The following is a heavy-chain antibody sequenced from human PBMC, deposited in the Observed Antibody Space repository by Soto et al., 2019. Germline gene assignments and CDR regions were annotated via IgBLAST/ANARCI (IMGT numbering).Heavy chain of an antibody. J-gene: IGHJ6*02. CDR3: ARCIAVAGTGYYYGMDV. CDR2: INPNSVGT. V-gene: IGHV1-2*04. D-gene: IGHD6-19*01. CDR1: GYTFTGYY. Sequence: ASVKVSCKASGYTFTGYYMHWVRQAPGQGLEWMGWINPNSVGTNYAQKFQGWVTMTRDTSISTAYMELSRLRSDDTAVYYCARCIAVAGTGYYYGMDVWGQGTTVTVSS.